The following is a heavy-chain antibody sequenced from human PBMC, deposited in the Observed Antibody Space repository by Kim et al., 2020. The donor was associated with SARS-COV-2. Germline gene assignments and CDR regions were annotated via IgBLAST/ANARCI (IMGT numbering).Heavy chain of an antibody. J-gene: IGHJ2*01. D-gene: IGHD3-10*01. CDR3: AKGDYYHSAGYFDF. Sequence: GGSLRLSCAASGFSFSNYAMSWVRQAPGKGLQWVSFISGLGSSIDYADSVKGRFTISRDNSKNTLYLQMNSLRADDTALYYCAKGDYYHSAGYFDFWGRGTLAT. CDR1: GFSFSNYA. CDR2: ISGLGSSI. V-gene: IGHV3-23*01.